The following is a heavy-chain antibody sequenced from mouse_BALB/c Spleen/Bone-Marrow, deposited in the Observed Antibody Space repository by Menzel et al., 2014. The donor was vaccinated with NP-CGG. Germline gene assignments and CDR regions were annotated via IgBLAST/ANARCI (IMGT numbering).Heavy chain of an antibody. V-gene: IGHV14-4*02. CDR3: NEGYGNYGY. CDR2: IDPENGDT. J-gene: IGHJ2*01. CDR1: GFNIKDYY. Sequence: VHVKQSGAELVRSGASVKLSCTASGFNIKDYYMHWVKQRPEQGLEWIGWIDPENGDTEYAPKFQGKVTMTADTSSNTAYLQLSSLTSEDTAVYYCNEGYGNYGYWGQGTTLTVSS. D-gene: IGHD2-10*02.